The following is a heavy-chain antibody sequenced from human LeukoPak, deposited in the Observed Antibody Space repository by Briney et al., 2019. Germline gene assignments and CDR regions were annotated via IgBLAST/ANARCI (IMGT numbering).Heavy chain of an antibody. V-gene: IGHV1-69*13. Sequence: GASVKVSCKASGGTFSSYAISWVRQAPGQGLEWMGGIIPIFGTANYAQKFQGRVTITADESTSTAYMELSSLRSEDTAVYYCARNRHYDSSGYYYDYYYYGMDVWGQGTTVTVSS. CDR1: GGTFSSYA. D-gene: IGHD3-22*01. CDR3: ARNRHYDSSGYYYDYYYYGMDV. CDR2: IIPIFGTA. J-gene: IGHJ6*02.